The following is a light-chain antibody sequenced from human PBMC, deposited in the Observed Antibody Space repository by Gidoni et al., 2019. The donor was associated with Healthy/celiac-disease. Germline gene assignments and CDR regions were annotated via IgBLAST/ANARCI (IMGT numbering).Light chain of an antibody. Sequence: DIQMTQSPSSLSASVGDRVTITCRASQSISSYLNSYQQKPGKAPKLLIYAASSLQSGVPSRFSGSGSGTDFTLTISSLQPEDVATYYCQQSYSTPPTFGGGTKVEIK. CDR3: QQSYSTPPT. V-gene: IGKV1-39*01. CDR1: QSISSY. J-gene: IGKJ4*01. CDR2: AAS.